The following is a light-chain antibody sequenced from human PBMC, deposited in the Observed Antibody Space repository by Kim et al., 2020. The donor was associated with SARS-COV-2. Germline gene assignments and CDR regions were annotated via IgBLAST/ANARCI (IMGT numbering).Light chain of an antibody. V-gene: IGKV3-11*01. J-gene: IGKJ4*01. Sequence: LSPGERATLSCRASQSVNTYLVWYQQKPGQAPRLLIYDASNRATGIPARFSGSGSGTDFTLTISSLEPEDFAVYYCHQRSNWPLTFGGGTKVDIK. CDR1: QSVNTY. CDR2: DAS. CDR3: HQRSNWPLT.